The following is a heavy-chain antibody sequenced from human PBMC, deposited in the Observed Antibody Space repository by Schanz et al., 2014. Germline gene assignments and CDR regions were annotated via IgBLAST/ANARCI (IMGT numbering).Heavy chain of an antibody. J-gene: IGHJ4*02. Sequence: QVQLQQWGAGLLKPSETLSLTCAVSGGSFSGYYWSWIRQPPDTGLEWIGEINQSGDTNYNPSLKSRVPISVDTSTNQFPLKLGSVTAADTAVYYCARLYCSTPGCYVSPNGFAKDYWGQGTLVTVSS. CDR3: ARLYCSTPGCYVSPNGFAKDY. CDR2: INQSGDT. V-gene: IGHV4-34*01. D-gene: IGHD2-2*01. CDR1: GGSFSGYY.